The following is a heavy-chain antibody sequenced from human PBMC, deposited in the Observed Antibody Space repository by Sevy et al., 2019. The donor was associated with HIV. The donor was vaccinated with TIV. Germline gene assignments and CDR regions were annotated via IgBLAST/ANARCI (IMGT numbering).Heavy chain of an antibody. J-gene: IGHJ4*02. CDR2: ISGGGATI. Sequence: GGSLRLSCAASGPALSDYYMAWIRQAPGKGLEWVSYISGGGATIYYADSVKGRFTISRDNAKATLHLQMNSLRVDDTAVYFCARDPFHFLRGCFWGQGTQVTVSS. CDR1: GPALSDYY. D-gene: IGHD3-10*01. CDR3: ARDPFHFLRGCF. V-gene: IGHV3-11*01.